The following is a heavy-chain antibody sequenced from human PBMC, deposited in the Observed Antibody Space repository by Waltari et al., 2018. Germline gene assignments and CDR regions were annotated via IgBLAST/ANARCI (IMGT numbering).Heavy chain of an antibody. CDR3: AVEGSSWYLRARWFDP. J-gene: IGHJ5*02. V-gene: IGHV7-4-1*02. Sequence: QVQLVQSGSELKKPGASVKVSCKASGYTFTSYAMNWVRQAPGQVLEWMGWINTNTGNPTYAQGFTGRFVFSLYTSVSTAYLQISSLKAEDTSVYYCAVEGSSWYLRARWFDPWGQGTLVTVSS. D-gene: IGHD6-13*01. CDR2: INTNTGNP. CDR1: GYTFTSYA.